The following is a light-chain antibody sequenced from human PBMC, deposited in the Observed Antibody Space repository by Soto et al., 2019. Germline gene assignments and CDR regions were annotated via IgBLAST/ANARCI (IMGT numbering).Light chain of an antibody. J-gene: IGKJ1*01. CDR3: QQYKSYST. CDR2: KAS. CDR1: QSISSW. V-gene: IGKV1-5*03. Sequence: DIQMTQSPSTLSASVGDRVTITCRASQSISSWLAWYQQKPGRAPKLLIYKASSLESGVPSRFSGSGSGTEFTLTISILQPDDFATYYCQQYKSYSTFGQGTKVEIQ.